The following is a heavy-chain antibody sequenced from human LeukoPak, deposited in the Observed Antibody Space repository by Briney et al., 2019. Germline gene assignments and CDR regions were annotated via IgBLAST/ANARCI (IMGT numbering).Heavy chain of an antibody. V-gene: IGHV3-21*01. CDR2: ISSSSSYI. J-gene: IGHJ6*03. Sequence: GGSLRLSCAASGFTFSSYSMNWVRQAPGKGLEWVSSISSSSSYIYYADSVKGRFTISRDNAKNSLYLQMNSLRAEDTAVYYCARVYFSDYYMDVWGKGTTVTVSS. CDR3: ARVYFSDYYMDV. CDR1: GFTFSSYS. D-gene: IGHD2/OR15-2a*01.